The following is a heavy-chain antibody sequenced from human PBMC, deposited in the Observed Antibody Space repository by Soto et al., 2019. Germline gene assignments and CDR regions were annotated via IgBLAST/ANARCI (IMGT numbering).Heavy chain of an antibody. V-gene: IGHV3-30*18. D-gene: IGHD5-18*01. J-gene: IGHJ4*02. Sequence: GGSLKLSCAASGFTFSSYGMRWVRQDPGKGLEWVAVISYDGSNKYYADSVKGRFTISRDNSKNTLYLQMNSLRAEDTAVYYCAKAQFVDTAIVYGYWGQGTLVTVSS. CDR3: AKAQFVDTAIVYGY. CDR2: ISYDGSNK. CDR1: GFTFSSYG.